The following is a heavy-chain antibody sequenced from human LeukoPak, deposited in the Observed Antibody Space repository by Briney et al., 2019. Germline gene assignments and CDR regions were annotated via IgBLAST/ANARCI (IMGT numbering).Heavy chain of an antibody. Sequence: SETLSLTCTVSGYSISSGYHWGWIRQPPGKGLEWIGHLYRSGSTYYNPSLKSQVTMSLDTSKNQFFLDLTSVTAADTAVFYCARVNWVIDYWGQGILVTVSS. D-gene: IGHD7-27*01. CDR2: LYRSGST. CDR1: GYSISSGYH. CDR3: ARVNWVIDY. J-gene: IGHJ4*02. V-gene: IGHV4-38-2*02.